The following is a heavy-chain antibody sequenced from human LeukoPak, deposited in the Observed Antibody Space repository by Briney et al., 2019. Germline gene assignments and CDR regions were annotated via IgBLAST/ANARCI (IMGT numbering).Heavy chain of an antibody. CDR3: AREAGATTTYYFDY. Sequence: SETLSLTCAVYGGSFSGYYWSWIRQPPGKGLECIGKINHSRSTNYNPSLKSRVTISVDTSKNQFSLKLSSVTAADTAVYYCAREAGATTTYYFDYWGQGTILSVSS. J-gene: IGHJ4*02. D-gene: IGHD1-26*01. V-gene: IGHV4-34*01. CDR2: INHSRST. CDR1: GGSFSGYY.